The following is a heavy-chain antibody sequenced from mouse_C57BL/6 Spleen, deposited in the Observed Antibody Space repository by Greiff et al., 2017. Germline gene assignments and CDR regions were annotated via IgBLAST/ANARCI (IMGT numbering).Heavy chain of an antibody. CDR3: ARNEAYYSKGY. V-gene: IGHV1-26*01. J-gene: IGHJ2*01. CDR2: INPNNGGT. D-gene: IGHD2-5*01. CDR1: GYTFTDYY. Sequence: VQLQQSGPELVKPGASVKISCKASGYTFTDYYMNWVKQSHGKSLEWIGDINPNNGGTSYNQKFKGKATLTVDKSSSTAYMELRSLTSEDSAVYYCARNEAYYSKGYWGQGTTLTVSS.